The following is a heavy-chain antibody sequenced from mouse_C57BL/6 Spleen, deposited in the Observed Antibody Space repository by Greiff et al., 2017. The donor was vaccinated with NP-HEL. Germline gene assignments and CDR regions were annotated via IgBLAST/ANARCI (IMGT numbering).Heavy chain of an antibody. Sequence: EVQGVESGGGLVQPGASLRLSCAASGFTFTDYYMSWVRQPPGKAPEWLALIRNKANGSTTEYTASVKGRFTISRDNSQNILYLQMNTLRAEDSATYYCVRGGLGRFAYWGQGTLVTVSA. J-gene: IGHJ3*01. CDR2: IRNKANGSTT. V-gene: IGHV7-4*01. CDR1: GFTFTDYY. D-gene: IGHD4-1*01. CDR3: VRGGLGRFAY.